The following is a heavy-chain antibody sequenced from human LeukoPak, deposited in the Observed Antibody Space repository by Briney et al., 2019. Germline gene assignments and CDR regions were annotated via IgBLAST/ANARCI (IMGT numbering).Heavy chain of an antibody. V-gene: IGHV1-46*01. J-gene: IGHJ2*01. CDR2: INPSGGST. CDR3: ASGRLRGWYFDL. CDR1: GYTFTRYY. Sequence: GASAKVSCKASGYTFTRYYIYWVRQAPGQGLEWMGIINPSGGSTSYAQKFQGRVTMTRDMSTSTVYMELSSLRSEDTAVYYCASGRLRGWYFDLWGRGTLVTVSS. D-gene: IGHD4-17*01.